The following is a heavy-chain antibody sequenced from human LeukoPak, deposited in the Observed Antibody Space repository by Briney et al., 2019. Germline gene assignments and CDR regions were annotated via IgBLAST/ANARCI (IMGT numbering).Heavy chain of an antibody. V-gene: IGHV4-30-4*01. CDR2: IYYSGST. Sequence: TSQTLSLTCTVSGGSISSGDYYWSWIRQPPGKGLEWIGYIYYSGSTYYNPSLKSRVTISVDTSKNQFSLKLSSVTAADTAVYYCARGVQLDMTTVVTTLDYWGQGTLVTVSS. CDR3: ARGVQLDMTTVVTTLDY. J-gene: IGHJ4*02. CDR1: GGSISSGDYY. D-gene: IGHD4-23*01.